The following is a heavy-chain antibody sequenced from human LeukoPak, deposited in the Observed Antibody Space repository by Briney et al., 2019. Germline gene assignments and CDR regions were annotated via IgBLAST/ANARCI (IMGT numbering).Heavy chain of an antibody. CDR3: AGYYYDSSGYYAHFDY. J-gene: IGHJ4*02. CDR2: ISSISHYI. CDR1: GFTFRSYS. D-gene: IGHD3-22*01. V-gene: IGHV3-21*01. Sequence: GGSLRLSCAASGFTFRSYSMNWVRQAPGKGLEWVSTISSISHYIYYADSVKGRFTISRDNAKNSLYLQMNSLRAEDTAVYYCAGYYYDSSGYYAHFDYWGQGTLVTVSS.